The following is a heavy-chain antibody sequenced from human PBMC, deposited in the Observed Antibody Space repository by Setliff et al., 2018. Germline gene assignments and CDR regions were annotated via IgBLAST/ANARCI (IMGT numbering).Heavy chain of an antibody. CDR1: GASINNYF. CDR2: IYASGST. D-gene: IGHD2-21*01. V-gene: IGHV4-4*09. J-gene: IGHJ4*02. CDR3: ARRSHSVTDTFDS. Sequence: KPSETLSLTCDISGASINNYFWSWIRQPPGKGLEWIGYIYASGSTYFNPSLRSRVTISLDTSKNQLSLKLSSVTAADTAVYYCARRSHSVTDTFDSWGQGTLVTVSS.